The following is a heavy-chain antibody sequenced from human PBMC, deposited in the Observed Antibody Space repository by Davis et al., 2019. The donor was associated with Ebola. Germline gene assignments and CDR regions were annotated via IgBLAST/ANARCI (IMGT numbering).Heavy chain of an antibody. D-gene: IGHD2-2*01. J-gene: IGHJ5*02. Sequence: PGSSLRLSCAASGFTFSSYAMSWVRQAPGKGLEWVGRIKSKTDGGTTDYAAPVKGRFTISRDNSKNTLYLQMNSLRAEDTAVYYCAKSLYQLPSYNWFDPWGQGTLVTVSS. CDR3: AKSLYQLPSYNWFDP. V-gene: IGHV3-15*01. CDR1: GFTFSSYA. CDR2: IKSKTDGGTT.